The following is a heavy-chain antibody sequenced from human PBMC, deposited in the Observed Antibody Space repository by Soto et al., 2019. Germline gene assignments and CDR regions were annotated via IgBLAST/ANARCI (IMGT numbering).Heavy chain of an antibody. CDR2: IKQDGSEK. Sequence: GGSLRLSCAASGFTFGSYWMSWVRQAPGKGLEWVANIKQDGSEKYYVDSVKGRFTISRDNSKNSLYLQMNSLRAEDTAVYYCARVHTPTSQKAYYYYYYMDVWGKGSTVTVAS. V-gene: IGHV3-7*01. J-gene: IGHJ6*03. CDR1: GFTFGSYW. CDR3: ARVHTPTSQKAYYYYYYMDV.